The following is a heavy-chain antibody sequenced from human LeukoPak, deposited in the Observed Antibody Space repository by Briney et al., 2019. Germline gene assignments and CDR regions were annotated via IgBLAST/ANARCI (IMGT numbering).Heavy chain of an antibody. J-gene: IGHJ3*02. CDR2: INHSGST. CDR3: ARGDSSGWFLLFAFDI. Sequence: SETLSLTCAVYGGSFSGYYWSWIRQPPGKGLEWIGEINHSGSTNYNPSLKSRVTISVDTSKNQFSLKLSSVTAADTAVYYCARGDSSGWFLLFAFDIRGQGTMVTVSS. V-gene: IGHV4-34*01. D-gene: IGHD6-19*01. CDR1: GGSFSGYY.